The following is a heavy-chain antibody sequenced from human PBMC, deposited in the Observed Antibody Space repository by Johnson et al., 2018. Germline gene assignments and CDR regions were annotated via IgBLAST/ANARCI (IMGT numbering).Heavy chain of an antibody. J-gene: IGHJ6*03. V-gene: IGHV3-49*03. CDR2: IRSKPYGGTT. D-gene: IGHD2-21*01. CDR3: TRGGTKDIVAVISYYYYMGV. CDR1: GFTFGDYA. Sequence: VQLVESGGGLVQPGRSLRLSCTASGFTFGDYAMSWFRQAPGKGLDWVGFIRSKPYGGTTEYDASVQGRCAISRDDSKSIAYLQMNRRKTEDTAVYYCTRGGTKDIVAVISYYYYMGVWGEGTMVTVSS.